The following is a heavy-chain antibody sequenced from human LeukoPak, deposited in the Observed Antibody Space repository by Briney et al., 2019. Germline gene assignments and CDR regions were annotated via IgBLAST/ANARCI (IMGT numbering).Heavy chain of an antibody. CDR2: IYYTGST. D-gene: IGHD2-15*01. CDR3: ARMVVTAQYYFDY. V-gene: IGHV4-59*01. Sequence: PSETLSLTCTVSGGSISSYYWSWIRQPPGKGLEWIGYIYYTGSTNYNPSLRSRVSMSVDTSKNQFSLKLSSVTTADTAIYYCARMVVTAQYYFDYWGQGTLVTVSS. J-gene: IGHJ4*02. CDR1: GGSISSYY.